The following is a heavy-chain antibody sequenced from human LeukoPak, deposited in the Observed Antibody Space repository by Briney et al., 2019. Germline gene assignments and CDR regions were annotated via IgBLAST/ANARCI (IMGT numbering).Heavy chain of an antibody. CDR2: IYTSGTT. D-gene: IGHD3-22*01. CDR3: ARDYYDTEPDY. Sequence: PSEILSLTCTVSGGSISSGDSFWSWIRQPAGKGLEWIGRIYTSGTTNYNPSLNNRLTLSIDTSKNQFSLNLVSVTAADTAVYYCARDYYDTEPDYWGQGTLVTVSS. J-gene: IGHJ4*02. V-gene: IGHV4-61*02. CDR1: GGSISSGDSF.